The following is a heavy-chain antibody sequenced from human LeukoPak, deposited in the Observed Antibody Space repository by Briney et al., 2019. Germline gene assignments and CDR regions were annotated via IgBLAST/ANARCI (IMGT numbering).Heavy chain of an antibody. CDR2: ISGSGGST. V-gene: IGHV3-23*01. CDR1: GFTFSSYA. D-gene: IGHD3-3*01. Sequence: GGSLRLSCAASGFTFSSYAMSWVRQAPGKGLEWVSAISGSGGSTYYADSVKGRFTISRDNSKNTLYLQMNSLRAEDTAVYYCAKYPKYDFWSGPYYMDVWGKGTTVTVSS. CDR3: AKYPKYDFWSGPYYMDV. J-gene: IGHJ6*03.